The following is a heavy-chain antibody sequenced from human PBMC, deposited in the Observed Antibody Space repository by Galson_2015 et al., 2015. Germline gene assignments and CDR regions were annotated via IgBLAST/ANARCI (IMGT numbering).Heavy chain of an antibody. V-gene: IGHV5-51*03. J-gene: IGHJ6*02. CDR2: IYPGDSDT. CDR3: ARRPAHYYGMDV. Sequence: QSGAEVKKPGESLTISCKGSGYSFTTYWIAWVRQVPGRGLEWMGVIYPGDSDTRYSPSFQGQVTISADKSISTAYLQWSSLMASDSAMYYCARRPAHYYGMDVWGQGTTVTVSS. D-gene: IGHD6-6*01. CDR1: GYSFTTYW.